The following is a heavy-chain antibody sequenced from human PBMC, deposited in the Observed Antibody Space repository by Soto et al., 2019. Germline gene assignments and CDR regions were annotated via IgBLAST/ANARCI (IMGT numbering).Heavy chain of an antibody. J-gene: IGHJ4*02. V-gene: IGHV3-43*01. D-gene: IGHD6-13*01. Sequence: EVQLVESGGAVVHPGGSLRLSCAASGFIFDVYSMHWVRQVPGKGLEWVSLINRDGGTTYYADSVKGRFAVSRDNSKNSLYLQMNSLRTEDTALYYCAKERFGTSWGSFDYWGQGTLVTVSS. CDR1: GFIFDVYS. CDR3: AKERFGTSWGSFDY. CDR2: INRDGGTT.